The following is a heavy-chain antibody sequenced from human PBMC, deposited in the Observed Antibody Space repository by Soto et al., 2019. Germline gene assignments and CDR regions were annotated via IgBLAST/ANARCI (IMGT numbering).Heavy chain of an antibody. D-gene: IGHD6-25*01. V-gene: IGHV1-69*06. Sequence: QVQLVQSGAEVKKPGSSVRVSCKASGGTFSTFAISWVRQAPGQGLEWMGGILPIFGPANYAQKFQGRVTITADKSTSTAYLELSSLRSEDTAVYYCARAAKRYFDYWGQGTLVTVSS. CDR2: ILPIFGPA. CDR1: GGTFSTFA. CDR3: ARAAKRYFDY. J-gene: IGHJ4*02.